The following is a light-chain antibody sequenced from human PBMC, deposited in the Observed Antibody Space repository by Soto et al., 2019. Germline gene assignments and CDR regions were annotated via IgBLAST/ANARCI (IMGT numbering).Light chain of an antibody. CDR3: EQTYSTPVT. CDR2: AAS. J-gene: IGKJ5*01. V-gene: IGKV1-39*01. Sequence: DIQMTHSPSPLSASVGDRVTVTCRTSQNIYNYLNWYQQKPGKAPKLLIYAASSVQSGVPLRFSGTGSGTDFTLTISSLQPEDFATYYCEQTYSTPVTFGQGTRLEIK. CDR1: QNIYNY.